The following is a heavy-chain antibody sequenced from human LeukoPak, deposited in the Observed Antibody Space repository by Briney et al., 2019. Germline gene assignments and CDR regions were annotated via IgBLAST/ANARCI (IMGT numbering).Heavy chain of an antibody. CDR3: ARLPRIAVAGTRHQGFDY. Sequence: PSETLSLTCAVYGGSFSDYYWTWIRQPPGKGLEWIGSIYHSGSTYYNPSLKSRVTISVDTSKNQFSLKLSSVTAADTAVYYCARLPRIAVAGTRHQGFDYWGQGTLVTVSS. D-gene: IGHD6-19*01. CDR2: IYHSGST. J-gene: IGHJ4*02. CDR1: GGSFSDYY. V-gene: IGHV4-34*01.